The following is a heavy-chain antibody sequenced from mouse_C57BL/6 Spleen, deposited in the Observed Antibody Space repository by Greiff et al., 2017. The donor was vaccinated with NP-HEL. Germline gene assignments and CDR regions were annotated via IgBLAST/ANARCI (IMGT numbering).Heavy chain of an antibody. V-gene: IGHV1-18*01. CDR1: GYTFTDYN. Sequence: EVQLQQSGPELVKPGASVKIPCKASGYTFTDYNMDWVKQSHGKSLEWIGDINPNNGGTIYNQKFKGKATLTVDKSSSTAYMELRSLTSEDTAVYYCARRGYYPSWFAYWGQGTLVTVSA. CDR3: ARRGYYPSWFAY. D-gene: IGHD2-3*01. CDR2: INPNNGGT. J-gene: IGHJ3*01.